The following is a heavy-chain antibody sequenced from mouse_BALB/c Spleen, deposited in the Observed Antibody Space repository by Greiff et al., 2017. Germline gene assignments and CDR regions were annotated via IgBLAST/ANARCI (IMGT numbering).Heavy chain of an antibody. V-gene: IGHV5-17*02. Sequence: VQLQQSGGGLVQPGGSRKLSCAASGFTFSSFGMHWVRQAPEKGLEWVAYISSGSSTIYYADTVKGRFTISRDNPKNTLFLQMTSLRSEDTAMYYCARIDGYYGYYAMDYWGQGTSVTVSS. CDR1: GFTFSSFG. CDR3: ARIDGYYGYYAMDY. CDR2: ISSGSSTI. J-gene: IGHJ4*01. D-gene: IGHD2-3*01.